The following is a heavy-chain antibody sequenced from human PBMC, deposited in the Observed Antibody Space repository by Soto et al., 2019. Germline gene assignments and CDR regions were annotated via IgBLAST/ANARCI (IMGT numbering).Heavy chain of an antibody. CDR3: ARLQLVQKVIDY. D-gene: IGHD1-1*01. CDR1: GDSISTYY. J-gene: IGHJ4*02. CDR2: IFYSGGT. V-gene: IGHV4-59*01. Sequence: PSGTLSLTCTVSGDSISTYYWSWIRQPPGKGLQWIGYIFYSGGTAYNPSLKSRVTISLDMSKKQISLKLSSVTTADTATYFCARLQLVQKVIDYWGQGTLVTVSS.